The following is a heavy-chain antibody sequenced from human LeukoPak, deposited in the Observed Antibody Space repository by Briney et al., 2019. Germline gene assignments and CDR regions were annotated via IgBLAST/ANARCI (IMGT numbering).Heavy chain of an antibody. D-gene: IGHD1-26*01. J-gene: IGHJ4*02. V-gene: IGHV3-66*01. CDR3: ARDGGSYYFDY. Sequence: PGGSLRLSCAASGFTVSSNYMSWVRQAPGKGLEWVSVFYSGGSPYYADSVRGRFTISRDNSENTLYLQMNSLRAEDTAVYYCARDGGSYYFDYWGQGTLVTVSS. CDR1: GFTVSSNY. CDR2: FYSGGSP.